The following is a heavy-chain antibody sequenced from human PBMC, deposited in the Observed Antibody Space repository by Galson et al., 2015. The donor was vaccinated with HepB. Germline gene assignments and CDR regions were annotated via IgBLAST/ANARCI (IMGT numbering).Heavy chain of an antibody. J-gene: IGHJ6*02. CDR1: GYSFTSYW. Sequence: QSGAEVKKPGESLKISCKSSGYSFTSYWIGWVRQMPGKGLEWMGIIYPGDSDTRYSPSFQGQVTISADKSISTAYLQWSSLKASDPAMYYCARQAPPYYYYYYGMDVWGQGTTVTVSS. V-gene: IGHV5-51*01. CDR3: ARQAPPYYYYYYGMDV. CDR2: IYPGDSDT.